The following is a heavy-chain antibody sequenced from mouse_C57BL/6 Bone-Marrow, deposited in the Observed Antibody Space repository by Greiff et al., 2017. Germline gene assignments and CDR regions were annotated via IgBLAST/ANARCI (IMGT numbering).Heavy chain of an antibody. CDR1: GYTFTSYW. Sequence: QVQLQQPGAELVRPGTSVKLSCKASGYTFTSYWMHWVKQRPGQGLEWIGVIDPSDSYTNYNQKFKGKATLTVDTSSSTAYMQLSSLTSEDSAVYYCAREADYYGNGDWYFDVWAQGPRSPSPQ. D-gene: IGHD2-1*01. CDR3: AREADYYGNGDWYFDV. V-gene: IGHV1-59*01. CDR2: IDPSDSYT. J-gene: IGHJ1*03.